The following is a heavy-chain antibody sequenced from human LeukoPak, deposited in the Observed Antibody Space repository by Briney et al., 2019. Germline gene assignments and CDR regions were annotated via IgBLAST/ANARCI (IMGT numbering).Heavy chain of an antibody. J-gene: IGHJ4*02. CDR1: GYSFTNYW. CDR3: ARRQGENSGTFDY. V-gene: IGHV5-51*01. D-gene: IGHD1-26*01. CDR2: IYPGDSDT. Sequence: GESLKISCKGSGYSFTNYWIGWVRQMPGKGLEWMGIIYPGDSDTRYGPSFQGHVTISADRSVSTAYLQWSSLKASDTAMYYCARRQGENSGTFDYWGQGTLVTVSS.